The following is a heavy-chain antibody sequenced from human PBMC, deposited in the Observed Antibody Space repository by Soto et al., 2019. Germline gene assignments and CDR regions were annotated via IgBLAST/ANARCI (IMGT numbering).Heavy chain of an antibody. V-gene: IGHV3-30*18. J-gene: IGHJ5*02. CDR2: ISYDGSNK. CDR1: GFTFSSYG. CDR3: AKVLDECGCPES. D-gene: IGHD1-26*01. Sequence: QVQLVESGGGVVQPGRSLRLSCAASGFTFSSYGMHWVRQAPGKGLEWVAVISYDGSNKYYAHSVKGRFTISRDNSKNTRELQMHSMRAEETAVYYCAKVLDECGCPESWGKGTLVTVSS.